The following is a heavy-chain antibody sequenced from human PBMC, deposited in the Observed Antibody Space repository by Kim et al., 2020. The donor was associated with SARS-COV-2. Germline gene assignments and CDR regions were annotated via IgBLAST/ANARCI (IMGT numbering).Heavy chain of an antibody. CDR1: GFTFSSYG. CDR2: IWYDGSNK. D-gene: IGHD3-9*01. J-gene: IGHJ4*02. CDR3: ARNYDILTGYVPVDY. Sequence: GGSLRLSCAASGFTFSSYGMHWVRQAPGKGLEWVAVIWYDGSNKYYADSVKGRFTISRDNSKNTLYLQMNSLRAEDTAVYYCARNYDILTGYVPVDYWGQGTLVTVSS. V-gene: IGHV3-33*01.